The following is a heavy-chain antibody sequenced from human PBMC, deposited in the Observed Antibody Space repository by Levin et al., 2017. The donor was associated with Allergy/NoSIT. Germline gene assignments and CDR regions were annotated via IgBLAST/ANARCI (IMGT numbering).Heavy chain of an antibody. J-gene: IGHJ4*02. Sequence: GESLKISCAASGFTFSSYGMHWVRQAPGKGLEWVAVIWYDGSNKYYADSVKGRFTISRDNSKNTLYLQMNSLRAEDTAVYYCARDRRIAVAGKARLFDYWGQGTLVTVSS. CDR1: GFTFSSYG. CDR2: IWYDGSNK. D-gene: IGHD6-19*01. CDR3: ARDRRIAVAGKARLFDY. V-gene: IGHV3-33*01.